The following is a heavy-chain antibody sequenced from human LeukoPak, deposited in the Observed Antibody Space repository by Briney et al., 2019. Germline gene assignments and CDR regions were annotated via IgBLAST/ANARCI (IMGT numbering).Heavy chain of an antibody. V-gene: IGHV1-69*06. CDR3: ARVVVPAANHFYYYGMDV. J-gene: IGHJ6*04. Sequence: SVKVSCKASGGTFSSYAISWVRQAPGQGLEWMGGIIPIFGTANYAQKSQGRVTITADKSTSTAYMELSSLRSEDTAGYYCARVVVPAANHFYYYGMDVWGKGTTVTVSS. CDR2: IIPIFGTA. D-gene: IGHD2-2*01. CDR1: GGTFSSYA.